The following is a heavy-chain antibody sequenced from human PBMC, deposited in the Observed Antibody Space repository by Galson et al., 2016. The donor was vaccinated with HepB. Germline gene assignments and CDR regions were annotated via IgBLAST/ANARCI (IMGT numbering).Heavy chain of an antibody. D-gene: IGHD4/OR15-4a*01. CDR2: IYHTGTS. V-gene: IGHV4-4*02. CDR1: GASINDSTW. Sequence: SETLSLTCDVSGASINDSTWWTWVRQAPGRGLEWIGEIYHTGTSNNNPFLSSRFTLSIDTSKNQFSLNLTSATAADTAFYYCARAAVVPGAKMVFDPWGQGTLVTGSS. CDR3: ARAAVVPGAKMVFDP. J-gene: IGHJ5*02.